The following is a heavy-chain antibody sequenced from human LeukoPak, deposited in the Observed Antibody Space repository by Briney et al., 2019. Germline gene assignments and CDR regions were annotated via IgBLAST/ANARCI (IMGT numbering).Heavy chain of an antibody. CDR2: ISASGGST. V-gene: IGHV3-23*01. CDR3: ATPKSYDSSGYPFDY. D-gene: IGHD3-22*01. J-gene: IGHJ4*02. Sequence: GGSLRLSCAASGFTFSSSAMSWVRQVPGKGLEWVSGISASGGSTYYADSVRGRFTISRDNSKNTLYVQMNSLRAEDTAVYYCATPKSYDSSGYPFDYWGQGTLVTVSS. CDR1: GFTFSSSA.